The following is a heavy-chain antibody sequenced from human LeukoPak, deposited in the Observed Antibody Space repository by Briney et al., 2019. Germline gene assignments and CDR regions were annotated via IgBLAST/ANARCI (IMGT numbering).Heavy chain of an antibody. CDR3: ARFSTVTAAHAFDI. V-gene: IGHV3-66*01. Sequence: GGSLRLSCVASGFTVSSNYMSWVRQAPGKGLEWVSVIYSGGSTYYADSVKGRFTISRDNSKNTLYLQMNSLRAEDTAVYYCARFSTVTAAHAFDIWGQGTMVTVSS. J-gene: IGHJ3*02. CDR2: IYSGGST. CDR1: GFTVSSNY. D-gene: IGHD4-17*01.